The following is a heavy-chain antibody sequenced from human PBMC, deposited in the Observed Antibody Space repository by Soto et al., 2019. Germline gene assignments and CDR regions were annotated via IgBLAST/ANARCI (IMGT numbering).Heavy chain of an antibody. CDR1: GFTFRNYP. CDR3: ARELGSVDDY. J-gene: IGHJ4*02. D-gene: IGHD1-26*01. Sequence: QVQLVESGGGVVQPGRSLRLSCAASGFTFRNYPMHWVRQAPGKGLEWVAVISYDGSNKYYADSVKGRFTISRDDSKNTLYLQMNSLRPDDTALFYCARELGSVDDYWGQGTLVTVSS. CDR2: ISYDGSNK. V-gene: IGHV3-30-3*01.